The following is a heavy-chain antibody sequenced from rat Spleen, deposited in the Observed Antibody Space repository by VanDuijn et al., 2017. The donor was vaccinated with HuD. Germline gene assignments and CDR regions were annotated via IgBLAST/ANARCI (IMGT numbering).Heavy chain of an antibody. Sequence: EVQLVESGGGLVQPGRSMKLSCAASGFTFSNYDMAWVRQAPTKGLEWVASISPSGGSTYYRDSVKGRFTISRDNEKSTLYLQMDSLRSEDTATYYCATDFYDGTYYLPFDYWGQGVMVTVSS. V-gene: IGHV5-19*01. CDR1: GFTFSNYD. J-gene: IGHJ2*01. CDR3: ATDFYDGTYYLPFDY. D-gene: IGHD1-12*02. CDR2: ISPSGGST.